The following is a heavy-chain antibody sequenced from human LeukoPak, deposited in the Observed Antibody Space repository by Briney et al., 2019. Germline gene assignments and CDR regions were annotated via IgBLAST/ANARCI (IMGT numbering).Heavy chain of an antibody. CDR3: ARYLESHDGYNLYNWFDP. CDR2: IRYDGSNK. V-gene: IGHV3-30*02. CDR1: GFTFSSYG. D-gene: IGHD5-24*01. Sequence: GGSLRLSCAASGFTFSSYGMHWVRQAPGKGLEWVAFIRYDGSNKYYADSVKGRFTISRDNSKNTLYLQMNSLRAEDTAVYYCARYLESHDGYNLYNWFDPWGQGTLVTVSS. J-gene: IGHJ5*02.